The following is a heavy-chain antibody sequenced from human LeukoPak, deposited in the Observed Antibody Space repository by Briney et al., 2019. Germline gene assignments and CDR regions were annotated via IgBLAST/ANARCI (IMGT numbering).Heavy chain of an antibody. V-gene: IGHV3-21*01. D-gene: IGHD1/OR15-1a*01. Sequence: GGSLRLSCAASGFTFSSYSMNWVRQAPGKGLEWVSSISSSSSYIYYADSVKGRFTISRDNAENSLYLQMNSLRAEDTAVYYCARGRGVTTPRDDFDYWGQGTLVTVSS. CDR1: GFTFSSYS. J-gene: IGHJ4*02. CDR3: ARGRGVTTPRDDFDY. CDR2: ISSSSSYI.